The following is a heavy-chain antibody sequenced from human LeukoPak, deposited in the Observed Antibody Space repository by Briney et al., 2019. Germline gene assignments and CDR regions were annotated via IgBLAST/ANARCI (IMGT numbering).Heavy chain of an antibody. J-gene: IGHJ4*02. CDR3: ARDVGRH. CDR2: FDPEDGET. D-gene: IGHD1-26*01. Sequence: ASVKVSCKVSGYTLTELSMHWVRQAPGKGLEWMGGFDPEDGETIYAQKFQGRVTMTRDTSTSTVYMELSSLRSEDTAVYYCARDVGRHWGQGTLVTVSS. CDR1: GYTLTELS. V-gene: IGHV1-24*01.